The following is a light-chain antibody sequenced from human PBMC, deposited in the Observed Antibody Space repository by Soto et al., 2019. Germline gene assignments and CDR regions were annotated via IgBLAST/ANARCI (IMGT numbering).Light chain of an antibody. CDR3: QQYGSSTLT. CDR2: GAS. CDR1: QSFSSSY. Sequence: ELVLPQSPETLYLSPGERATLSCRASQSFSSSYLAWYQQKAGQAPRLLIYGASSRASGIPDRYSVIGSGTDFTLTISRLEPEDCAVYDCQQYGSSTLTFCGGTKVDIK. V-gene: IGKV3-20*01. J-gene: IGKJ4*01.